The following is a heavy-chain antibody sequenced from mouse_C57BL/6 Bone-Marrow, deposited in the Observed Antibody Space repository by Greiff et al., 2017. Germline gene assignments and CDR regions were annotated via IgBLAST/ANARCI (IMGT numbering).Heavy chain of an antibody. Sequence: EVKLVESGGGLVQSGRSLRLSCATSGFTFSDFYMEWVRQAPGKGLEWIAASRNKANDYTTEYSASVKGRFIVSRDTSQSILYLQMNALRAEDTAIYYCARDANATYYSKPSYLYFDVWGTGTTVTVSS. CDR3: ARDANATYYSKPSYLYFDV. V-gene: IGHV7-1*01. D-gene: IGHD2-5*01. J-gene: IGHJ1*03. CDR1: GFTFSDFY. CDR2: SRNKANDYTT.